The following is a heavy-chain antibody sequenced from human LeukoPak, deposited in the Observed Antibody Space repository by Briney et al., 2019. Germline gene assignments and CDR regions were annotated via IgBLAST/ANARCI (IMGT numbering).Heavy chain of an antibody. CDR3: TRSTEVWAGSYFVGLSPTSSQYYYYGMDV. CDR2: INQDGNLK. V-gene: IGHV3-7*01. D-gene: IGHD3-10*01. J-gene: IGHJ6*02. CDR1: GFTFTTYW. Sequence: QPGGSLRLSCAASGFTFTTYWMTWVRQVPGKGLELVANINQDGNLKNYVDSVKGRFTISRDNPKNSLYLQMNSLRADDTAVYYCTRSTEVWAGSYFVGLSPTSSQYYYYGMDVWGQGTTVTVSS.